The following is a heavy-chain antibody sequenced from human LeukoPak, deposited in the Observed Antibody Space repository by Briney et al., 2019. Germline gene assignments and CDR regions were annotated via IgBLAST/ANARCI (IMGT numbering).Heavy chain of an antibody. J-gene: IGHJ4*02. V-gene: IGHV1-2*02. D-gene: IGHD6-19*01. CDR1: GYTFTGYY. CDR2: INPNSGVT. Sequence: ASVKVSCKASGYTFTGYYIHWVRQAPGQGLEWMGWINPNSGVTNYAQRFQGRVTMTRDTSISTAYMELSRLRSDDTAVYYCARFTIAVAGNYFDYWGQGTLVTVSS. CDR3: ARFTIAVAGNYFDY.